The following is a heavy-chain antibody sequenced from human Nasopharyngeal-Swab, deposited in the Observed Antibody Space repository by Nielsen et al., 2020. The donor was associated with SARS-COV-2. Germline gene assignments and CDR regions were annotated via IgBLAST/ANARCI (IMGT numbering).Heavy chain of an antibody. J-gene: IGHJ4*02. CDR1: GFTFSSYS. V-gene: IGHV3-21*01. D-gene: IGHD6-13*01. CDR2: ISSSSYI. Sequence: GGSLRLSCAASGFTFSSYSMNWVRQAPGKGLEWVSSISSSSYIYYADSVKGRFTISRDNAKNSLYLQMNSLRAEDTAVYHCARVAARYYFDYWGQGTLVTVSS. CDR3: ARVAARYYFDY.